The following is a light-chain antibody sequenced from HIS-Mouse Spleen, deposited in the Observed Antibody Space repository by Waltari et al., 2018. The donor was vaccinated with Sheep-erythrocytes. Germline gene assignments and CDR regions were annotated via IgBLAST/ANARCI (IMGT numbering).Light chain of an antibody. CDR3: QQYNNWPPYA. CDR1: HRVTSN. V-gene: IGKV3-15*01. CDR2: GAA. J-gene: IGKJ2*01. Sequence: EIVMTQSPATLSVSPGERATLSCRASHRVTSNLAWYQQKPGQAPRPLIYGAATRATGIPARFSGSGSGTEFTLTISSLQSEDFAVYYCQQYNNWPPYAFGQGTKLEIK.